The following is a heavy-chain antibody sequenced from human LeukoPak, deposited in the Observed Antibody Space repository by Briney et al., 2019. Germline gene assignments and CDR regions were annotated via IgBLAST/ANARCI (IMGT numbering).Heavy chain of an antibody. D-gene: IGHD3-22*01. CDR3: ARDPPSQTPITMIESGAFDI. CDR1: GFTLSNYG. J-gene: IGHJ3*02. V-gene: IGHV3-30*19. CDR2: IPYDGVNK. Sequence: GGSLRLSCAASGFTLSNYGMFWVRQAPGKGLEWVSFIPYDGVNKYYADSVKGRFTISRDTSKNMVSLQMNSLRVEDTAVYYCARDPPSQTPITMIESGAFDIWGQGTMVTVSS.